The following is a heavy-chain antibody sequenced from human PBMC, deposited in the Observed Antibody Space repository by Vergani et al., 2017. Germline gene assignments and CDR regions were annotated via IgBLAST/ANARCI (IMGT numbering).Heavy chain of an antibody. D-gene: IGHD1-26*01. CDR2: FDPEDGET. J-gene: IGHJ6*02. CDR1: GGTFSSYA. V-gene: IGHV1-24*01. Sequence: QVQLVQSGAEVKKPGSSVKASCKASGGTFSSYAISWVRQAPGKGLEWMGGFDPEDGETIYAQKFQGRVTMTEDTSTDTAYMELSSLRSEDTAVYYCATIRRSGSYYYYYYGMDVWGQGTTVTVSS. CDR3: ATIRRSGSYYYYYYGMDV.